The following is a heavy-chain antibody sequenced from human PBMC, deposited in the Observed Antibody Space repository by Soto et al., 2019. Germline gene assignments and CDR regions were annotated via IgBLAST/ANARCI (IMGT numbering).Heavy chain of an antibody. CDR3: AKSLSPFSIVVVVAATYDAFDI. D-gene: IGHD2-15*01. J-gene: IGHJ3*02. CDR2: ISSSSSTI. Sequence: PGRSLRLSCAASGFTFSSLSMHWVRQAPGKGLEWLSYISSSSSTIFYADSVKGRFTTSRDNSKNTLYLQMNSLRAEDTAVYYCAKSLSPFSIVVVVAATYDAFDIWGQGTMVTVSS. CDR1: GFTFSSLS. V-gene: IGHV3-48*01.